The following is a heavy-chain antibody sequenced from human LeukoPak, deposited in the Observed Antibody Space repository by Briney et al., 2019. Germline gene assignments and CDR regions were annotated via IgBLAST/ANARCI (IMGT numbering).Heavy chain of an antibody. CDR3: AKALQGYSGSYTLDY. CDR1: GFTFSTYA. V-gene: IGHV3-30*18. J-gene: IGHJ4*02. Sequence: GGSLRLSCAASGFTFSTYAIHWVRQAPGKGLEWVTVISYDGSNKYYADSVKGGFTISRDNSKNTLYLQMKSLSAEDTAVYYCAKALQGYSGSYTLDYWGQGILVTVSS. CDR2: ISYDGSNK. D-gene: IGHD1-26*01.